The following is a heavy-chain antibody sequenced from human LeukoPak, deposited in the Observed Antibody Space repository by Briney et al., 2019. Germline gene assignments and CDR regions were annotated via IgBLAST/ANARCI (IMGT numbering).Heavy chain of an antibody. CDR3: ARRPTGDPKFDY. CDR1: VGSISNYF. V-gene: IGHV4-59*08. Sequence: PSETLSLTCSVSVGSISNYFWTWMRQPPGKGLEWIGYIYSSGRTYYNPSLKSRVTISVDTSKNRFSLKLSTVTAADTAVYYCARRPTGDPKFDYWGQGTLVTVSS. D-gene: IGHD7-27*01. CDR2: IYSSGRT. J-gene: IGHJ4*02.